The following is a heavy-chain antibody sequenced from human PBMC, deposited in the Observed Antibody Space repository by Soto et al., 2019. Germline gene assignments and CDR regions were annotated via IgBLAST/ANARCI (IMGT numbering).Heavy chain of an antibody. V-gene: IGHV3-23*01. J-gene: IGHJ4*02. CDR3: AKGDSHSSRGYFDY. D-gene: IGHD2-15*01. Sequence: PGGSLRLSXAASGFTFSSYAMSWVRQAPGKGLEWVSAISGSGGSTYYADSVKGRFTISRDNSKNTLHLQMNSLRAEDTAVYYCAKGDSHSSRGYFDYWGQGTLVTVSS. CDR1: GFTFSSYA. CDR2: ISGSGGST.